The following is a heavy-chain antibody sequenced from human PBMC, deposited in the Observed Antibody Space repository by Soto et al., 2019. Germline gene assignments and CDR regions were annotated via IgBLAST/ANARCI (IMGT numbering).Heavy chain of an antibody. CDR3: AKDSTLYYYYYMDV. Sequence: EVQLVESGGGLVQPGRSLRLSCAASGFSFDDYAMHWVRQAPGKGLEWVSGITWNGGSIGYADSVKGRFTISRDNXXXSLYLQMNSLRAEDTALYYCAKDSTLYYYYYMDVWGKGTTVTVSS. CDR2: ITWNGGSI. V-gene: IGHV3-9*01. J-gene: IGHJ6*03. CDR1: GFSFDDYA.